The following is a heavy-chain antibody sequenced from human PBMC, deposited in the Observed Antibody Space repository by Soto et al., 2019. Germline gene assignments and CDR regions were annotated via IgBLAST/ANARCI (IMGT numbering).Heavy chain of an antibody. V-gene: IGHV1-8*01. J-gene: IGHJ6*04. D-gene: IGHD1-26*01. Sequence: QVQLVQSGAEVKKPGASVKVSCKASGYTFTSYDINWVRQATGQGLEWMGWMNPNSGNTGYAQKFQGRVTMTRHPPISTAHMELGSRISDTVPVFFCARGPFSDYYYTDGMAVWAKGTPIT. CDR1: GYTFTSYD. CDR3: ARGPFSDYYYTDGMAV. CDR2: MNPNSGNT.